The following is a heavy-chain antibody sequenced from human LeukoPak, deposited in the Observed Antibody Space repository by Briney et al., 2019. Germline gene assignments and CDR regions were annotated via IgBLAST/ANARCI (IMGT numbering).Heavy chain of an antibody. CDR2: MNPNSGNT. CDR3: ARGYCSSTSCSSLDY. Sequence: GASVKVSCKASGYTFTSYDINWVRQATGQGLEWMGWMNPNSGNTGYAQKFQGRVTITADESTSTAYMELSSLRSEDTAVYYCARGYCSSTSCSSLDYWGQGTLVTVSS. D-gene: IGHD2-2*01. CDR1: GYTFTSYD. J-gene: IGHJ4*02. V-gene: IGHV1-8*01.